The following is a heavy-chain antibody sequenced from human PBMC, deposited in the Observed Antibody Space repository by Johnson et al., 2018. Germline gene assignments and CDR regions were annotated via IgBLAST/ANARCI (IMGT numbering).Heavy chain of an antibody. J-gene: IGHJ6*03. V-gene: IGHV5-51*01. Sequence: VQLVQSGAAVRRSGESLKISCQASGYSFPDYWIGWVRQMPGKGLEWMGIIYPGDSETRYRPSFQGQVTISADKSTNTPYLRWSSLKASDTATYYCGRHHYLRRAYGTNAGGHFFYYMVVWGRGTTVTVSS. D-gene: IGHD3-16*01. CDR1: GYSFPDYW. CDR3: GRHHYLRRAYGTNAGGHFFYYMVV. CDR2: IYPGDSET.